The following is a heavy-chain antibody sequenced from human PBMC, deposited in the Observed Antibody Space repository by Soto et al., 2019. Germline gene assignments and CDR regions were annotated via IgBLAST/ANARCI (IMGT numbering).Heavy chain of an antibody. Sequence: GGSLRLSCAASGFTFSNYWMHWVRQAPGKGLVWISPISSSSSNIYYADSVKGRFTISRDNAKNSLYLQMNSLRAEDTAVYYCARDPSAYYYDSSGYYLNWFDPWGQGTLVTVSS. CDR3: ARDPSAYYYDSSGYYLNWFDP. V-gene: IGHV3-21*01. D-gene: IGHD3-22*01. CDR2: ISSSSSNI. CDR1: GFTFSNYW. J-gene: IGHJ5*02.